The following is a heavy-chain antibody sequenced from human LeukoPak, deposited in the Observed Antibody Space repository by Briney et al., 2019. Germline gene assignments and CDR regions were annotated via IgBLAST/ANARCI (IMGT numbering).Heavy chain of an antibody. D-gene: IGHD6-13*01. V-gene: IGHV1-18*01. Sequence: ASVKVSCKASGYTFTSYGISWVRQAPGQGLEWMGWISAYNGNTNYAQKLQGRVTMTTDTSTSTAYMELRSLKSDDTAVYYCARASAAGTLDNWFDPWGQGTLVTVSP. CDR1: GYTFTSYG. CDR2: ISAYNGNT. CDR3: ARASAAGTLDNWFDP. J-gene: IGHJ5*02.